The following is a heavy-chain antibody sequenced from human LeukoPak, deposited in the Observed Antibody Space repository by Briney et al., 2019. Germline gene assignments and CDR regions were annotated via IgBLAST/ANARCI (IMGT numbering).Heavy chain of an antibody. CDR2: ISAYNGNT. D-gene: IGHD3-22*01. J-gene: IGHJ4*02. CDR1: GYTFTSYG. V-gene: IGHV1-18*01. Sequence: ASVKVSCKASGYTFTSYGISWVRQAPGQGLERMGWISAYNGNTNYAQKLQGRVTMTTDTSTSTAYMELRSLRSDDTAVYYCARIYYDRGYFDYWGQGTLVTVSS. CDR3: ARIYYDRGYFDY.